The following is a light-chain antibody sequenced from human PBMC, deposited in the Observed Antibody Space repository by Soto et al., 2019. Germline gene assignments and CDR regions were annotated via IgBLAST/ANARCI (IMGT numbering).Light chain of an antibody. V-gene: IGKV3-20*01. Sequence: EIVLTQSPDTLSLSPGERATLSCRASQSVSSPYLAWYQQKPGQAPRLVIYGASSRATGIPDRFSGSGSGTGFTLTISRLEPGDFAVYYCQQYGSSPWTFGQGTKVDIK. CDR1: QSVSSPY. CDR3: QQYGSSPWT. CDR2: GAS. J-gene: IGKJ1*01.